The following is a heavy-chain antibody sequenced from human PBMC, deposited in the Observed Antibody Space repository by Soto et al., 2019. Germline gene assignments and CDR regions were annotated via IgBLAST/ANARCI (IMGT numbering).Heavy chain of an antibody. CDR3: AREVVAGPLDY. Sequence: SQTLSLTCAISGDSVSRISVAWNWIKQSPSRGLEWLGRTYSSSKWYNDYAVSVNCRITINPDTSKSQFSLLLNSVTPHDTAVYYCAREVVAGPLDYWGQGTLVTVSS. J-gene: IGHJ4*02. CDR2: TYSSSKWYN. CDR1: GDSVSRISVA. D-gene: IGHD6-19*01. V-gene: IGHV6-1*01.